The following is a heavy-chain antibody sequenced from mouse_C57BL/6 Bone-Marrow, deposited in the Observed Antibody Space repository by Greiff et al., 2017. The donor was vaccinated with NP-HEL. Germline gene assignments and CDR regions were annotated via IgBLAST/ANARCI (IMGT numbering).Heavy chain of an antibody. D-gene: IGHD1-1*01. J-gene: IGHJ4*01. CDR3: ARRLITTVVDAMDY. CDR2: IYPRDGST. CDR1: GYTFTSYD. Sequence: QVQLQQSRPELVKPGASVKLSCKASGYTFTSYDINWVKQRPGQGLEWIGWIYPRDGSTKYNEKFKGKATLTVDTSSSTAYMELHSLTSEDSAVYFCARRLITTVVDAMDYWGQGTSVTVSS. V-gene: IGHV1-85*01.